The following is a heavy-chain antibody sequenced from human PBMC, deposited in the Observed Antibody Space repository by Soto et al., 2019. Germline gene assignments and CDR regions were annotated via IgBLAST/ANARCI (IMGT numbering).Heavy chain of an antibody. CDR3: VHRRRHCDGGTCYYSWFDP. CDR1: GFSLTTSGMG. V-gene: IGHV2-5*02. Sequence: QITLKESGPTLVKPTQTLTLTCTFSGFSLTTSGMGVGWIRQPPGKALEWLALIYWDDDKRYSPSLKSRLTITKDTAKNQVALTMTNMDPVDTSTYYCVHRRRHCDGGTCYYSWFDPWGQGALVTVSS. J-gene: IGHJ5*02. D-gene: IGHD2-15*01. CDR2: IYWDDDK.